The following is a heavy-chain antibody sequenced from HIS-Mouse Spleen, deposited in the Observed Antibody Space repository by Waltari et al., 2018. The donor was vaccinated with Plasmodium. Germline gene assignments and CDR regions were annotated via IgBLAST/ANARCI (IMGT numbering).Heavy chain of an antibody. CDR1: GFTFSGYW. CDR3: ASSWYWYFDL. D-gene: IGHD6-13*01. J-gene: IGHJ2*01. V-gene: IGHV3-7*01. Sequence: EVQLVESGGGLVQPGGSLRLSCAASGFTFSGYWMSWVRQAPGKGLEWVANIKQDGSEKDYVDAGKGRFTIARDNAKNSLYLQMNSLRAEDTAVYYCASSWYWYFDLWGRGTLVTVSS. CDR2: IKQDGSEK.